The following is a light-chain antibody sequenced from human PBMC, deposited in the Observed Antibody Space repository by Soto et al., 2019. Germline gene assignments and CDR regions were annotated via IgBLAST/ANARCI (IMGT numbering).Light chain of an antibody. CDR1: QSVSSS. CDR3: QQYKNWPPYT. V-gene: IGKV3-15*01. Sequence: EVEMTQSPDTLSVSPGERVTLSCRASQSVSSSLAWYQQKPGQAPRLLIYDTSTRATAIPARFSGSGSGTEFTLTISSLQSEDSAVYYCQQYKNWPPYTFGQGTKLEIK. CDR2: DTS. J-gene: IGKJ2*01.